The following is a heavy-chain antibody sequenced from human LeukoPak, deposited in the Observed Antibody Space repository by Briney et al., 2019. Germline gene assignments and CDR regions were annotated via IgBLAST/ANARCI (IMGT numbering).Heavy chain of an antibody. CDR2: IKSKTDGGTT. J-gene: IGHJ5*02. Sequence: PGGSLRLSCAASGFTFSNAWMSWVRQAPGKGLEWVGRIKSKTDGGTTDYAAPVKGRFTVSRDDSKNTLYLQMNSLKTEDSAVYYCTAFSVRGFDPWGQGTLVTVSS. CDR1: GFTFSNAW. CDR3: TAFSVRGFDP. D-gene: IGHD3-10*02. V-gene: IGHV3-15*01.